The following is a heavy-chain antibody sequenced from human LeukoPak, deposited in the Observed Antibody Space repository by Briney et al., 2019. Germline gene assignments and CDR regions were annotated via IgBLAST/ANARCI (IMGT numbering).Heavy chain of an antibody. CDR2: ISSSSSYI. J-gene: IGHJ6*02. Sequence: GGSLRLSCAASGFTFSSCSMNWVRQAPGKGLGWVSSISSSSSYIYYADSVKGRFTISRDNAKNSLYLQMNSLRAEDTAVYYCARDPSGYDQPPGYYYGMDVWGQGTTVTVSS. CDR3: ARDPSGYDQPPGYYYGMDV. CDR1: GFTFSSCS. V-gene: IGHV3-21*01. D-gene: IGHD5-12*01.